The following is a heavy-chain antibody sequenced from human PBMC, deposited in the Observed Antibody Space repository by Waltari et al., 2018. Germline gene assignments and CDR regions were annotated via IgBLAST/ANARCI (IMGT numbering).Heavy chain of an antibody. J-gene: IGHJ4*02. CDR2: IDPNSGVT. CDR1: GYTFTAYF. CDR3: ARGPSTGAFDY. Sequence: QVQLVQSGAEVKRPGASVTVSCQPSGYTFTAYFIHWVRQAPQGLEWMGWIDPNSGVTNYEQKFQGRVTMTRDTSISTTYMDLSNLRSDDTAVYYCARGPSTGAFDYWGQGTLVTVSS. V-gene: IGHV1-2*02.